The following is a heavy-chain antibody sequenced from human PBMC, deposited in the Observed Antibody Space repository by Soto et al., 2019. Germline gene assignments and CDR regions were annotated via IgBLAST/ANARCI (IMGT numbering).Heavy chain of an antibody. CDR1: GGSISNSGYS. V-gene: IGHV4-30-2*01. Sequence: QLQLQESGSGLVKPSQTLSLTCAVSGGSISNSGYSWSWIRQPPGKGLEWVGYVYHSGSTYYNPSLKSRVTISVDRSKNQFSLKLSSVTAADTAVYYCASSHAGAHITAAVHWGQGTLVTVSS. CDR3: ASSHAGAHITAAVH. D-gene: IGHD6-13*01. CDR2: VYHSGST. J-gene: IGHJ4*02.